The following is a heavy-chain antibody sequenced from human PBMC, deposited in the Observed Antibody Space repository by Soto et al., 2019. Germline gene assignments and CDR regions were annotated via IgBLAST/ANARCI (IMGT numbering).Heavy chain of an antibody. CDR2: IFPADSDT. Sequence: ESLKISCKGLGYSFSTSWIGCVRQMPGKGLEWMGIIFPADSDTRYSPSFQGQVTISADKSISTAYLQWSSLKASDTAMYYCARYCGGDCYYFDYWGQGTLVTVSS. V-gene: IGHV5-51*01. D-gene: IGHD2-21*02. CDR3: ARYCGGDCYYFDY. CDR1: GYSFSTSW. J-gene: IGHJ4*02.